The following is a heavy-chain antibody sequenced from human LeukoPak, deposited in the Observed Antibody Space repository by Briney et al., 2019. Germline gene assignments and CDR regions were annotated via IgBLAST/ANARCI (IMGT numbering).Heavy chain of an antibody. Sequence: GASVKVSRKASGYTFTSYYMHWVRQAPGQGLEWMGIINPSGGSTSYAQKFQGSVTMTRDTSTSTVYMELSSLRSEDTAVYYSARDERTGYYYDSSGYYLHWGQGTLVTVSS. CDR2: INPSGGST. J-gene: IGHJ4*02. V-gene: IGHV1-46*01. D-gene: IGHD3-22*01. CDR3: ARDERTGYYYDSSGYYLH. CDR1: GYTFTSYY.